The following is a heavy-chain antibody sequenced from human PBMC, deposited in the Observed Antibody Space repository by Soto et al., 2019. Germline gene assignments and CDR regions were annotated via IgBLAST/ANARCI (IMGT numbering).Heavy chain of an antibody. Sequence: GGSLRLSCAASGFTFSSYGMHWVRQAPGKGLEWVAVISYDGSNKYYADSVKGRFTISRDNSKNTLYLQMNSLRAEDTALYYCAKTKIAAADNRYYFDYWGQGTLVTVSS. CDR1: GFTFSSYG. J-gene: IGHJ4*02. D-gene: IGHD6-13*01. V-gene: IGHV3-30*18. CDR2: ISYDGSNK. CDR3: AKTKIAAADNRYYFDY.